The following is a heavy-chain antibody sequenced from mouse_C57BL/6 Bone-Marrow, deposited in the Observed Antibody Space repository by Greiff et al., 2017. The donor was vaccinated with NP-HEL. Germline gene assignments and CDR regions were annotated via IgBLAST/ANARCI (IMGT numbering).Heavy chain of an antibody. Sequence: EVKVVESGAELVRPGASVKLSCTASGFNIKDDYMHWVKQRPEQGLEWIGWIDPENGDTESASKFQGKAPITADTSSNTAYLQLSSLTSEDTAVYYCTTGLRLWFAYWGQGTLVTVSA. J-gene: IGHJ3*01. CDR2: IDPENGDT. CDR1: GFNIKDDY. V-gene: IGHV14-4*01. D-gene: IGHD1-2*01. CDR3: TTGLRLWFAY.